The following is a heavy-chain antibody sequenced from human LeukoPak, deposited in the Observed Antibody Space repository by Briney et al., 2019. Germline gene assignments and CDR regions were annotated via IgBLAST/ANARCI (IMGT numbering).Heavy chain of an antibody. J-gene: IGHJ4*02. V-gene: IGHV3-11*01. Sequence: GGSLRLSCVASGFTVSTSYMGWIRQAPGKGLEWVSYISSSGSTIYYADSVKGRFTISRDNAKNSLYLQMNSLRAEDTALYYCAKLVAAAGTPFDYWGQGTLVTVSS. CDR1: GFTVSTSY. CDR2: ISSSGSTI. D-gene: IGHD6-13*01. CDR3: AKLVAAAGTPFDY.